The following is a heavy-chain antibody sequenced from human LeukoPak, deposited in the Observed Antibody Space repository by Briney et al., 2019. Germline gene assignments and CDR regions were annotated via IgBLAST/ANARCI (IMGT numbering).Heavy chain of an antibody. D-gene: IGHD4-17*01. CDR1: GGSFSGYY. CDR3: ARASTVLIDY. Sequence: SETLSLTCAVYGGSFSGYYWSWIRQPPGKGLEWIGEINHNGSTNYNPSLKSRVTISVDTSKNQFSLKLSSVTAADTAVYYCARASTVLIDYWGQGTLVTVSS. CDR2: INHNGST. V-gene: IGHV4-34*01. J-gene: IGHJ4*02.